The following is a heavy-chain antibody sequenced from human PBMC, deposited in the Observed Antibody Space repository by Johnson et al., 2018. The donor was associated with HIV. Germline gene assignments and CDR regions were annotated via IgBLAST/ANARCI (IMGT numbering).Heavy chain of an antibody. CDR2: ISYAGSNK. J-gene: IGHJ3*02. CDR3: ARGGNYYDSSGLGYAFDI. CDR1: GFTFSSYA. V-gene: IGHV3-30-3*01. D-gene: IGHD3-22*01. Sequence: QVQLVESGGGVVQPGRSLRLSCAASGFTFSSYAMHWVRQAPGKGLEWVAVISYAGSNKYYADSVTGRFTISRDNSKTPLYLQMNSLRAEDTAGYYCARGGNYYDSSGLGYAFDIWGQGTMVTVSS.